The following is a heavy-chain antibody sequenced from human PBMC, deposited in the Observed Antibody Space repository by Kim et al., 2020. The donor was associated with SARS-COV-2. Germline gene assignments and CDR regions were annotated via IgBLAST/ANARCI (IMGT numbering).Heavy chain of an antibody. CDR3: ARVGPRTYYYYYMDV. D-gene: IGHD3-10*01. CDR2: ISSSSSYI. Sequence: GGSLRLSCAASGFTFSSYSMNWVRQAPGKGLEWVSSISSSSSYIYYADSVKGRFTISRDNAKNSLYLQMNSLRAEDTAVYYCARVGPRTYYYYYMDVWGKGTTVTVSS. CDR1: GFTFSSYS. J-gene: IGHJ6*03. V-gene: IGHV3-21*01.